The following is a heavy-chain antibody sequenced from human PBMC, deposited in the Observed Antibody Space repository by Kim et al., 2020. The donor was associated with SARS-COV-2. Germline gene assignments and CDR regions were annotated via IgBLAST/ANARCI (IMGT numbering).Heavy chain of an antibody. D-gene: IGHD3-16*01. CDR3: AKGCRSWNRHRCFYYSDS. CDR1: GFTFSDYG. J-gene: IGHJ4*02. CDR2: FNQLDDTT. Sequence: GGSLRLSCVASGFTFSDYGMTLVRQAPGKGLELVTGFNQLDDTTHFVASVKGRFTISRDNSKNTLFLQMASLRTEDTAVYCCAKGCRSWNRHRCFYYSDSRGRGTQVTGSS. V-gene: IGHV3-23*01.